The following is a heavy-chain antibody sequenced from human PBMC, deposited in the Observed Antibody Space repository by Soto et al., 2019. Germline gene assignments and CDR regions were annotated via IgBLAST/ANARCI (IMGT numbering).Heavy chain of an antibody. D-gene: IGHD3-22*01. CDR3: AREGKSSYYDSSGYYHNWFDP. Sequence: PSETLSLTCTVSGGSVSSGSYYWSWIRQPPGKGLEWIGYIYYSGSTNYNPSLKSRVTISVDTSKNQFSLKLSSVTAADTAVYYCAREGKSSYYDSSGYYHNWFDPWGQGTPVTVSS. V-gene: IGHV4-61*01. J-gene: IGHJ5*02. CDR2: IYYSGST. CDR1: GGSVSSGSYY.